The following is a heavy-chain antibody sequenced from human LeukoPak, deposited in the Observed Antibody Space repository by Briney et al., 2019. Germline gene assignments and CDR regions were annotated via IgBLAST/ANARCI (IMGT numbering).Heavy chain of an antibody. D-gene: IGHD3-10*01. CDR3: ARDLEMVRGVISWFDP. V-gene: IGHV1-69*04. CDR2: IIPILGIA. CDR1: GCTFSSYA. J-gene: IGHJ5*02. Sequence: ASVNVPCQASGCTFSSYAISWVGPAPGKGLEWMGRIIPILGIANYAQKVQGRVTNTADKSTSTAYMELSSLRSEDTAVYYCARDLEMVRGVISWFDPWGQGTLVTVSS.